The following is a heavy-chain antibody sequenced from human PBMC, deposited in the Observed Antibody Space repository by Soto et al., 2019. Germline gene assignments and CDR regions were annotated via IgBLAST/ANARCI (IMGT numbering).Heavy chain of an antibody. CDR2: IYPSGTI. D-gene: IGHD3-16*01. J-gene: IGHJ4*02. V-gene: IGHV4-30-2*01. Sequence: PSETLCITCAFYGVSITTNGYSWSWIRQPPGKGLEWIGYIYPSGTIFYNPSLNSRVTISADTSNNQFSLKLTSVTAADTAVYFCATYTAFVKYYFDYWGRGTLVTVSS. CDR1: GVSITTNGYS. CDR3: ATYTAFVKYYFDY.